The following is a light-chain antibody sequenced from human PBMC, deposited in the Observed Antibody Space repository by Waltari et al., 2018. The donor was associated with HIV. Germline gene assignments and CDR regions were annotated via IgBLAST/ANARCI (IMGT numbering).Light chain of an antibody. J-gene: IGLJ3*02. CDR3: QSYDISLSGWV. CDR2: GNT. V-gene: IGLV1-40*01. CDR1: SSNIGAGYD. Sequence: TGSSSNIGAGYDVHWYQQFPGTAPKVLIYGNTYRPSGVPDRFSGSKSGSSASLLITGLQAEDDADYYCQSYDISLSGWVFGGGTKLTVL.